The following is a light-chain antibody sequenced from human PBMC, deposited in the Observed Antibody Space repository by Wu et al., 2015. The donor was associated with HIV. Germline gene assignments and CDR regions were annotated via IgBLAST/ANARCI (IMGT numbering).Light chain of an antibody. CDR1: QSISSW. CDR3: QQYKSYSASS. V-gene: IGKV1-5*03. Sequence: DIQMTQSPSTLSASIGDRVTITCRASQSISSWLAWYQQKPGTAPNLLIYKASTLGSGVPSRFSGSGSGTEFTLTTSSLQPDDFAVYYCQQYKSYSASSFGQGTKLEIK. J-gene: IGKJ2*03. CDR2: KAS.